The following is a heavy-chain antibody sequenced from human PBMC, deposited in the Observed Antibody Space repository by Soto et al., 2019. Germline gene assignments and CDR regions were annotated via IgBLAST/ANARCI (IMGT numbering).Heavy chain of an antibody. CDR3: AHRTTVVSPDWYFDL. Sequence: QITLKESGPTLVKPTQTLTLTCTFSGFSLSTSGVGVGWIRQPPGKALEWLALIYWDDDKRYSPSLKSRLTITKDTSKNQVVLTMTDMDPVDTATYYCAHRTTVVSPDWYFDLWGRGTLVTVSS. V-gene: IGHV2-5*02. J-gene: IGHJ2*01. CDR1: GFSLSTSGVG. D-gene: IGHD4-17*01. CDR2: IYWDDDK.